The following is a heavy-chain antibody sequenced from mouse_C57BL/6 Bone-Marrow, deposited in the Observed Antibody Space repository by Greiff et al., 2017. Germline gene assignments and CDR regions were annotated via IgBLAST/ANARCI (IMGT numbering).Heavy chain of an antibody. CDR1: GFTFSSYG. D-gene: IGHD2-3*01. V-gene: IGHV5-6*02. CDR2: ISSGGSYT. CDR3: ARRFYDGYYDYFDY. Sequence: DVMLVESGGDLVKPGGSLKLSCAASGFTFSSYGMSWVRQTPDKRLEWFATISSGGSYTYYPDSVKGRITISKENAKNTLYLHMSSLKSEDTAMYYCARRFYDGYYDYFDYWGQGTTLTVSS. J-gene: IGHJ2*01.